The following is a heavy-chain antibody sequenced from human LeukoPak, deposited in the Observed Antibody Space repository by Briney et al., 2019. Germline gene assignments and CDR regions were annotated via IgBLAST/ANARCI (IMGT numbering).Heavy chain of an antibody. CDR1: GFTSSSYW. CDR2: VNEDGSKK. D-gene: IGHD7-27*01. V-gene: IGHV3-7*01. CDR3: ARAGDRGTVDF. Sequence: GGSLRLSCAASGFTSSSYWMSWVRQAPGKGLEWVANVNEDGSKKYHVDSMKGRFTISRDNAKNSLYLQVNSLRAEDTAVYYCARAGDRGTVDFWGQGTLVTVSS. J-gene: IGHJ4*02.